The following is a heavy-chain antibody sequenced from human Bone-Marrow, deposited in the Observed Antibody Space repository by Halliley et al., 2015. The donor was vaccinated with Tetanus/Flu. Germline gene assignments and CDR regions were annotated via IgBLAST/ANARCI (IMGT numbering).Heavy chain of an antibody. J-gene: IGHJ4*02. CDR2: WQSGAT. D-gene: IGHD3-22*01. CDR3: ARERVETGDNDDYYSLFDI. Sequence: WQSGATNYNPSLEGRLTISIDKSRNPFSLRLRSVTAADTAVYYCARERVETGDNDDYYSLFDIWGQGSRVTVSS. V-gene: IGHV4-4*02.